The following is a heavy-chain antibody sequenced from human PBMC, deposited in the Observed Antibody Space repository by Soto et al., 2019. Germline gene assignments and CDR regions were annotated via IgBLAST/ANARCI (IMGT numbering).Heavy chain of an antibody. CDR2: ISSSSTI. Sequence: PGGSLRLSCAASGFTFSSYSMNWVRQAPGKGLEWVSSISSSSTIYYADSVEGRFTISRDNAKSSLYLQMNSLRDEDTAVYYCARADYPNYYYYGLDVWGQGTTVTVSS. J-gene: IGHJ6*02. D-gene: IGHD4-17*01. CDR1: GFTFSSYS. CDR3: ARADYPNYYYYGLDV. V-gene: IGHV3-48*02.